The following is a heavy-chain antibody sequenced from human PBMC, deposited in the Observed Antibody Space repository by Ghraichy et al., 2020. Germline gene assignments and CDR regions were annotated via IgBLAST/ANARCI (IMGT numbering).Heavy chain of an antibody. J-gene: IGHJ4*02. CDR1: GGSISTYY. CDR3: AKGRDFLTGYSFDY. Sequence: SETLSLTCTVSGGSISTYYWSWIRQPPGKGLEWIGYVYYSGSTEYIPSLKSRVTISVDTAKNQFSLKLTSVTAADTAVYYCAKGRDFLTGYSFDYWGQGTLVTVSS. CDR2: VYYSGST. V-gene: IGHV4-59*01. D-gene: IGHD3-9*01.